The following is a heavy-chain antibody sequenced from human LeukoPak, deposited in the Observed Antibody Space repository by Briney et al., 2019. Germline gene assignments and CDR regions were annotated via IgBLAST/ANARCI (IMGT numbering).Heavy chain of an antibody. CDR1: GYTFTSYA. V-gene: IGHV1-2*06. D-gene: IGHD3-10*01. Sequence: ASAKVSCKASGYTFTSYAMHWVRQAPGQGLEWMGRINPNSGGTNYAQKFQGRVTMTRDTSISTAYMELSRLRSDDTAVYYCARDAGSHDAFDIWGQGTMVTVSS. CDR2: INPNSGGT. J-gene: IGHJ3*02. CDR3: ARDAGSHDAFDI.